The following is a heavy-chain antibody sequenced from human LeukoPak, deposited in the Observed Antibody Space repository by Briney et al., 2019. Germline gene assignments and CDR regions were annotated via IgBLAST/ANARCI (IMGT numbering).Heavy chain of an antibody. CDR2: IYYSGST. D-gene: IGHD6-13*01. V-gene: IGHV4-59*01. CDR1: GGSISSYY. Sequence: SGTPSLTCTVSGGSISSYYWSWIRQPPGKGLEWIGYIYYSGSTNYNPSLKSRVTMSVDTSKNQFSLKLSSVTAADTAVYYCARVDSSSWHSIDYWGQGTLVTVSS. J-gene: IGHJ4*02. CDR3: ARVDSSSWHSIDY.